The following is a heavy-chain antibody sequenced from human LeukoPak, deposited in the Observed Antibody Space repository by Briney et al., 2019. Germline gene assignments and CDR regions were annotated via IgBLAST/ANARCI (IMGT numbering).Heavy chain of an antibody. V-gene: IGHV3-21*01. Sequence: GGSLRLSCAASGFTFSSYSMNWVRKAPGKGLEWVSSISSSSSYIYYADSVKGRFTISRDNAKNSLYLQMNSLRAEDTAVYYCARDQRGREDGFDYWGQGTLVTVSS. CDR1: GFTFSSYS. J-gene: IGHJ4*02. CDR3: ARDQRGREDGFDY. D-gene: IGHD5-12*01. CDR2: ISSSSSYI.